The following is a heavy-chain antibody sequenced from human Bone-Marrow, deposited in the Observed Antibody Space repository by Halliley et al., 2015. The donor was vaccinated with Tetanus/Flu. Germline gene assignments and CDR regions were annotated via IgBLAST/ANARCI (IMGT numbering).Heavy chain of an antibody. J-gene: IGHJ2*01. CDR3: ARDYYNPSGFYGYWYFDL. V-gene: IGHV4-59*01. D-gene: IGHD3-22*01. CDR1: SGSINNYY. CDR2: IYYSGST. Sequence: LVQPSETLPLTCTVSSGSINNYYWSWIRQPPGKGLEWIGDIYYSGSTNYNPSLKSRVTISVDTSKNQFSLKLSSVTAADTAVYYCARDYYNPSGFYGYWYFDLWGRGTLVTVSS.